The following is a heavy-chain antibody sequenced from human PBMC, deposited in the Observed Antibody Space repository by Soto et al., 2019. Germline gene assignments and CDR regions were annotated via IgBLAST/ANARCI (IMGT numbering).Heavy chain of an antibody. CDR2: IKQDGSEK. Sequence: EVQLVESGGGLVQPGGSLRLSCAASGFTFGNYWMSWVRQAPGKGLEWVANIKQDGSEKYYLDSVKGRFTISRDNAKSSLYLQMNSLTVDDTAGYYCGGDGYGTLGYWGQGTLVTVSS. J-gene: IGHJ4*02. D-gene: IGHD1-1*01. V-gene: IGHV3-7*05. CDR1: GFTFGNYW. CDR3: GGDGYGTLGY.